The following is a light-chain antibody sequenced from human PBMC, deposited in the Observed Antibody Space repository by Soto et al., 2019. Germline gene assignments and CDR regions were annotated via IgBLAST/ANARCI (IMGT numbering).Light chain of an antibody. Sequence: EIVLTQSPGTLSLSPGERATLSCRASQTVTSNYLAWYQRKPGQAPRLLIYGASSRATDIPDRFSGSGSGTDFTLTITRLEPEDFAVYFCQQYAGSPSTFGQGTKVKIK. V-gene: IGKV3-20*01. J-gene: IGKJ1*01. CDR1: QTVTSNY. CDR3: QQYAGSPST. CDR2: GAS.